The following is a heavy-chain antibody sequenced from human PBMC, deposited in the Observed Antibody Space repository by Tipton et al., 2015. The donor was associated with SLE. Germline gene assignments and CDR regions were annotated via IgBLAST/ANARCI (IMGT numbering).Heavy chain of an antibody. CDR1: GVTFNSFA. CDR2: IIPIFGTA. CDR3: ARGKTTDGMDV. D-gene: IGHD4-11*01. J-gene: IGHJ6*02. Sequence: QSGAEVKKPGSSVKVSCKASGVTFNSFAFSWVRQAPGQGLEWMGGIIPIFGTATYAQNFQGRVSITADESTSTVYMELSSVRSDDTAVYYCARGKTTDGMDVWGQGTTVTVSS. V-gene: IGHV1-69*01.